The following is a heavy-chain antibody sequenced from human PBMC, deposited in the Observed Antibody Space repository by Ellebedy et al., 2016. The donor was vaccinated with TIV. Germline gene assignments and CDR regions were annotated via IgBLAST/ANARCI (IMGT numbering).Heavy chain of an antibody. CDR1: GGSISSSSYY. J-gene: IGHJ4*02. Sequence: SETLSLTXTVSGGSISSSSYYWGWIRQPPGKGLEWIGSIYYSGSTYYNPSLKSRVTISVDTSKNQFSLKLSSVTAADTAVYYCASSSLYGDYLCWYDYWGQGTLVTVSS. CDR3: ASSSLYGDYLCWYDY. D-gene: IGHD4-17*01. CDR2: IYYSGST. V-gene: IGHV4-39*01.